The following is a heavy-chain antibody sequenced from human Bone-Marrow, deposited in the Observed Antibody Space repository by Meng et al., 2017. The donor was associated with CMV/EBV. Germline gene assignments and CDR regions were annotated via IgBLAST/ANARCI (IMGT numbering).Heavy chain of an antibody. CDR1: GGTFSSYA. Sequence: AGGRVTKPGSPVRAACKSAGGTFSSYAISWVRQAPGQGLEWKGGIIPIFGTANYAQKFQGRVTITADESTSTAYMELSSLRSEDTAVYYCARDNYDSSGFRPSTYFDYWGQGTLVTVSS. V-gene: IGHV1-69*01. CDR2: IIPIFGTA. CDR3: ARDNYDSSGFRPSTYFDY. D-gene: IGHD3-22*01. J-gene: IGHJ4*02.